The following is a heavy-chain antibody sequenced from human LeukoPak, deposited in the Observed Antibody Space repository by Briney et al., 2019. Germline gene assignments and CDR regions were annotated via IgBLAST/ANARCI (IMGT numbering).Heavy chain of an antibody. CDR2: INQDGGEK. V-gene: IGHV3-7*01. CDR3: ARASTPYHSSYYSPFDY. D-gene: IGHD3-22*01. Sequence: GGSLRLSCAASGFTFSTYWMSWVRQAPGKGLEWVANINQDGGEKYYVDSVKGRFTISRDNAKNSLYLQMNSLRAEDTAVYFCARASTPYHSSYYSPFDYWGQGTLVTVSS. CDR1: GFTFSTYW. J-gene: IGHJ4*02.